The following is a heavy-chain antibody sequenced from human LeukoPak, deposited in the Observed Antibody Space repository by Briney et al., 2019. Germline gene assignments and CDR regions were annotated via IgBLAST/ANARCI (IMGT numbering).Heavy chain of an antibody. Sequence: GASVKVSCKASGYTFTGYHMHWVRQAPGQGLEWMGWINPNSGGTNYAQKFQGRVTMTRDTSISTAYMELSRLRSDDTAVYYCARARWELHDAFDIWSQGTMVTVSS. V-gene: IGHV1-2*02. CDR1: GYTFTGYH. J-gene: IGHJ3*02. CDR2: INPNSGGT. CDR3: ARARWELHDAFDI. D-gene: IGHD1-26*01.